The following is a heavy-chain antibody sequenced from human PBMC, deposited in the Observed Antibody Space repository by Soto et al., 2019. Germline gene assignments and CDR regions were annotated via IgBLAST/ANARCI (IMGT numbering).Heavy chain of an antibody. V-gene: IGHV6-1*01. J-gene: IGHJ6*02. Sequence: PSQTLSLTCAISGDSVSSNSAAWNWIRQSPSRGLEWLGRTYYRSKWYNDYAVSVKSRITINPDTSKNQFSLQLSSVTPEDTAVYYCARDLKAAAGVRYYYGMDVWGQGTTVTVSS. CDR1: GDSVSSNSAA. D-gene: IGHD6-13*01. CDR3: ARDLKAAAGVRYYYGMDV. CDR2: TYYRSKWYN.